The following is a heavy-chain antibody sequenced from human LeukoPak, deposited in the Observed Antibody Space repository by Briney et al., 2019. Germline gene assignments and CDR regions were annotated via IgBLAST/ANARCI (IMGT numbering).Heavy chain of an antibody. D-gene: IGHD4-23*01. V-gene: IGHV3-23*01. Sequence: GGSLRLSCAASGFTFSSYAMSWVRQAPGKGLEWVSTISGGGYITYYADSVKGRFTISRDNSKNTLYLQMNSLRVEDTAVYYCARGRPHGNDYWGQGTLVTVSS. CDR2: ISGGGYIT. J-gene: IGHJ4*02. CDR1: GFTFSSYA. CDR3: ARGRPHGNDY.